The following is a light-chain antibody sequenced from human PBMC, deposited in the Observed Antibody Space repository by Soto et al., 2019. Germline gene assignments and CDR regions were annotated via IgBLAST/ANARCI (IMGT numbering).Light chain of an antibody. CDR2: WAY. Sequence: DIVMTQSPDSLAVSLGERATINCKSSQSLLYSSNSKNYLAWYQQKPGQPPRLLIYWAYTRESGVPDRFTGSGSGTDFTLTISSLQADDVAVYYCQQYYSIPPTFGQGTRLEIK. V-gene: IGKV4-1*01. CDR3: QQYYSIPPT. CDR1: QSLLYSSNSKNY. J-gene: IGKJ5*01.